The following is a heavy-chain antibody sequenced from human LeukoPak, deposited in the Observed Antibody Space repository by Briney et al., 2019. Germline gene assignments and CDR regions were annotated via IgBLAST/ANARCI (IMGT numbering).Heavy chain of an antibody. CDR3: ASRETKTDY. Sequence: PGGSLRLSCAASGFTFDDYAMHGSRQAPGKGLEWVSLISGDGGSTYYADSVRGRFTNSRDNRKNSLYLQMNSLRTEDTALYYCASRETKTDYWGQGTLVTVSS. D-gene: IGHD1-26*01. CDR2: ISGDGGST. J-gene: IGHJ4*02. CDR1: GFTFDDYA. V-gene: IGHV3-43*02.